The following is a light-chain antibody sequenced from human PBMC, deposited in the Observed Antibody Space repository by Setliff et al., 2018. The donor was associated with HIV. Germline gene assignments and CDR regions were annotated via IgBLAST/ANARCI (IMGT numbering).Light chain of an antibody. CDR2: DVN. J-gene: IGLJ1*01. CDR3: CSYAGSHTFV. V-gene: IGLV2-11*01. CDR1: TSDVGNYNF. Sequence: QSALAQPRSVSGSPGQSVTISRTGTTSDVGNYNFVSWYQHHPGKAPKLMIFDVNKRPSGVPDRFSGSKSGNTASLTFSGLQAEDEADYYCCSYAGSHTFVFGTGTKVTVL.